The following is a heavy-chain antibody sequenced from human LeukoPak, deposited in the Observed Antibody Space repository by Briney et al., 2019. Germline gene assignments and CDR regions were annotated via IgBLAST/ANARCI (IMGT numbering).Heavy chain of an antibody. CDR2: ISGGGGST. CDR1: GFTFSSYA. D-gene: IGHD5-12*01. Sequence: GGSLRLSCAASGFTFSSYAMSWVRQAPGKGLEWVSAISGGGGSTYYADSVKGRFTISRDNAKNSLYLQMNSLRAEDTAVYYCARDRRGSGYDIAFDYWGQGTLVTVSS. V-gene: IGHV3-23*01. J-gene: IGHJ4*02. CDR3: ARDRRGSGYDIAFDY.